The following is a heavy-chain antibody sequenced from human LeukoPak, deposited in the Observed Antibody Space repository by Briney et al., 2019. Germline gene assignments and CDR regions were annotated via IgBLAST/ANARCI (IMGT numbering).Heavy chain of an antibody. CDR1: GGSISSYY. Sequence: SETLSLTCTVSGGSISSYYWSWIRQPAGKGLEWIGRIYTSGSTNYNPSLKSRVTMSVDTSKNQFSLKLSSVTAAGTAVYYCARGGRCSGGSCYPRRGFYYCMDVWGKGTTVTVSS. J-gene: IGHJ6*03. D-gene: IGHD2-15*01. V-gene: IGHV4-4*07. CDR3: ARGGRCSGGSCYPRRGFYYCMDV. CDR2: IYTSGST.